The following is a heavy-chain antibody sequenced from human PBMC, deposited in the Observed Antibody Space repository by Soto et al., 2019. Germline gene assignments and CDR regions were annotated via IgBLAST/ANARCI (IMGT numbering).Heavy chain of an antibody. J-gene: IGHJ4*02. V-gene: IGHV1-8*01. Sequence: ASVKVSCKASGYTFTSYDINWVRQATGQGLEWMGWMNPNSGNTGYAQKFQGRVTMTRNTSISTAYMELSSLRSEDTAVYYCARALQWLVPLFDYWGQGTLVTVSS. CDR3: ARALQWLVPLFDY. CDR1: GYTFTSYD. D-gene: IGHD6-19*01. CDR2: MNPNSGNT.